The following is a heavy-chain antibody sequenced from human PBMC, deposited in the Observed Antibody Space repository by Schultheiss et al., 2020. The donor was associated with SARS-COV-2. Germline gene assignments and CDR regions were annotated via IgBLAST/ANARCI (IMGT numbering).Heavy chain of an antibody. CDR2: LSYDGRNK. Sequence: GGSLRLSCAASGFTFSNFGMHWVRQAPGKGLEWVTLLSYDGRNKYYADSVKGRITISRDNSKNTLFLQMSSLRAEDTAVYYCARDFDSWGQGTLVTVSS. V-gene: IGHV3-30*03. CDR3: ARDFDS. CDR1: GFTFSNFG. J-gene: IGHJ4*02.